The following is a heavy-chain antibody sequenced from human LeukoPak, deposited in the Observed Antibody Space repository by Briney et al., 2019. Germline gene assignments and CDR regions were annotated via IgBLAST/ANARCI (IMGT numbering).Heavy chain of an antibody. CDR2: INPSGGST. D-gene: IGHD1-26*01. Sequence: GASVKVSCKASGYTFTSYYMHWVRQAPGQGLEWMGIINPSGGSTSYAQKFQGRVTITADESTSTAYMELSSLRSEDTAVYYCARESGEVGATKLFDYWGQGTLVTVSS. CDR1: GYTFTSYY. J-gene: IGHJ4*02. V-gene: IGHV1-46*01. CDR3: ARESGEVGATKLFDY.